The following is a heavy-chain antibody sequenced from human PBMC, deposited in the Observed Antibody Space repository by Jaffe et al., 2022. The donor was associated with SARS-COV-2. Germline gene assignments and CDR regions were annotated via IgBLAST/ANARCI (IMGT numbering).Heavy chain of an antibody. CDR1: GGSISSGGYS. Sequence: QLQLQESGSGLVKPSQTLSLTCAVSGGSISSGGYSWSWIRQPPGKGLEWIGYIYHSGSTYYNPSLKSRVTISVDRSKNQFSLKLSSVTAADTAVYYCARARLAYGDYGGWFDPWGQGTLVTVSS. D-gene: IGHD4-17*01. CDR3: ARARLAYGDYGGWFDP. J-gene: IGHJ5*02. CDR2: IYHSGST. V-gene: IGHV4-30-2*01.